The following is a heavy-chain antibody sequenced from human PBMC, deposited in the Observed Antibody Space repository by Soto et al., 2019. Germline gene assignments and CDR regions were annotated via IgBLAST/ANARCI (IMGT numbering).Heavy chain of an antibody. V-gene: IGHV1-69*01. Sequence: QVQLVQSGAEVKKPGSSVKVSCKASGGTFSSYAISWVRQAPGQGLEWMGGIIPIFGTANYAQKFQGRVTITADESTSTAYMELSSLRSEDTAVYYCARVPPGESWYSCLSGIYYYYGMDVWGQGTTVTVSS. J-gene: IGHJ6*02. CDR3: ARVPPGESWYSCLSGIYYYYGMDV. CDR2: IIPIFGTA. CDR1: GGTFSSYA. D-gene: IGHD6-6*01.